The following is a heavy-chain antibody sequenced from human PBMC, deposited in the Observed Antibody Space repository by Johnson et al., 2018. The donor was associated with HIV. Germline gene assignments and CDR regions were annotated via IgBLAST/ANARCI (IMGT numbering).Heavy chain of an antibody. CDR3: VKLPVAPSYGAFDI. CDR2: IWYDGSNK. CDR1: GLTFSSYG. Sequence: QMLLVESGGGVVQPGRSLRLSCAASGLTFSSYGMHWVRQAQGKGLAWVAVIWYDGSNKYYADSVKGRFTISRDNSKNTLYLQMNSMRAEDTAVYYCVKLPVAPSYGAFDIWGQGTMVTVSS. V-gene: IGHV3-33*06. D-gene: IGHD6-19*01. J-gene: IGHJ3*02.